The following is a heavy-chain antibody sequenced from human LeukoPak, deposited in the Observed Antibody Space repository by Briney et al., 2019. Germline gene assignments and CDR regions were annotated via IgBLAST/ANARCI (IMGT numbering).Heavy chain of an antibody. CDR1: GYTFTSYD. Sequence: ASVKVSCKASGYTFTSYDINWVRQATGQGLEWTGWMNPNSGNTGYAQKFQGRVTMTRNTSISTAYMELSSLRSEDTAVYYCARVRRVSAGWFGELLSYYFDYWGQGTLVTVSS. CDR2: MNPNSGNT. J-gene: IGHJ4*02. D-gene: IGHD3-10*01. V-gene: IGHV1-8*01. CDR3: ARVRRVSAGWFGELLSYYFDY.